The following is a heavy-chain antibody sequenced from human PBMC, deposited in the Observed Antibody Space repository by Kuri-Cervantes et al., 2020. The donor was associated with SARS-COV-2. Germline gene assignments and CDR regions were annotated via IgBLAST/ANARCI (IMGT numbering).Heavy chain of an antibody. Sequence: GESLKISCAASGFTFSSYAMSWVRQAPGKGLEWVSAISGSGGSTYYADSVKGRFTISRDNSKNTLYLQMNSLRAEDTAVYYCAKVFRPSDEGFDYWGQGTLVTVSS. D-gene: IGHD1-26*01. J-gene: IGHJ4*02. CDR1: GFTFSSYA. CDR2: ISGSGGST. V-gene: IGHV3-23*01. CDR3: AKVFRPSDEGFDY.